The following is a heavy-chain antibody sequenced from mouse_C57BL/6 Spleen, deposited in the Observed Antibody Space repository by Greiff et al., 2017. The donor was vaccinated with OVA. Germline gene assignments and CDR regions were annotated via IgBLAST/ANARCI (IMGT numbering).Heavy chain of an antibody. Sequence: KLVESGEGLVKPGGSLKLSCAASGFTFSSYAMSWVRQTPEKRLEWVAYLSSGGDYIYYADTVKGRFTISRDNARNTLYLQMSSLKSEDTAMYYCTRVIYYYGSSYVFYAMDYWGQGTSVTVSS. CDR2: LSSGGDYI. V-gene: IGHV5-9-1*02. D-gene: IGHD1-1*01. J-gene: IGHJ4*01. CDR3: TRVIYYYGSSYVFYAMDY. CDR1: GFTFSSYA.